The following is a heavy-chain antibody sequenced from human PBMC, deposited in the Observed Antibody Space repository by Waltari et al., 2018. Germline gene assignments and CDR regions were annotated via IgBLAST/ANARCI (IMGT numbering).Heavy chain of an antibody. CDR2: INDSGNT. Sequence: QVQLQQWGAGVMKPSETLSLTCAVYGGSFSGYYWTWIRQPPGKGLEWIGEINDSGNTNLLSSLKTRRSISIDTSKNQFALKLTSVTAADTAMYYCARHGRIRAVALIEYWGPGTLVTVSS. V-gene: IGHV4-34*01. J-gene: IGHJ4*02. D-gene: IGHD3-22*01. CDR3: ARHGRIRAVALIEY. CDR1: GGSFSGYY.